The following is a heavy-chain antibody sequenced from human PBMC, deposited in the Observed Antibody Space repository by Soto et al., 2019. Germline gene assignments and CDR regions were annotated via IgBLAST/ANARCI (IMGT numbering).Heavy chain of an antibody. CDR1: GGSFSGYD. D-gene: IGHD2-21*02. Sequence: QVQLQQWGAGLLKPSETLSLTCAVYGGSFSGYDWSWIRQPPGKGLEWIGEINHSGSTKYNPSLKSRVTISVDRSKNQFHVKLSSVTAAETAVYYCARVKRMTVTAIFGLLFWYFDLWGRGTLVTVSS. CDR2: INHSGST. V-gene: IGHV4-34*01. CDR3: ARVKRMTVTAIFGLLFWYFDL. J-gene: IGHJ2*01.